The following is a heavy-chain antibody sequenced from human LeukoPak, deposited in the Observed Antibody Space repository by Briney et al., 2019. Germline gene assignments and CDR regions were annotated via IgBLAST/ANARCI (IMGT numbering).Heavy chain of an antibody. D-gene: IGHD3-3*01. V-gene: IGHV1-69*05. CDR1: GGTFSSYA. Sequence: GASVKVSCKASGGTFSSYAISWMRQAPGQGLEWMGGIIPIFGTANYAQKFQGRVTITTDESTSTAYMELSSLRSEDTAVYYCARDNEDYYDFWSGYYRLNWFDPWGQGTLVTVSS. CDR3: ARDNEDYYDFWSGYYRLNWFDP. CDR2: IIPIFGTA. J-gene: IGHJ5*02.